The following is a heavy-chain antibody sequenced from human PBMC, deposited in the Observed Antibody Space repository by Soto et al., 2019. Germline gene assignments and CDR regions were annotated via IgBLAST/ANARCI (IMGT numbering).Heavy chain of an antibody. Sequence: ASVKVSCKASGYSFSSYGINWVRQAPGQGLEWMGWINTYNGNRNYAQKFEDRVTMTTATSTNTVYMELRSLKSDDTAIYYCARDRLRGYDSSGFYSWGQGTLVTV. V-gene: IGHV1-18*01. D-gene: IGHD3-22*01. CDR2: INTYNGNR. CDR3: ARDRLRGYDSSGFYS. CDR1: GYSFSSYG. J-gene: IGHJ4*02.